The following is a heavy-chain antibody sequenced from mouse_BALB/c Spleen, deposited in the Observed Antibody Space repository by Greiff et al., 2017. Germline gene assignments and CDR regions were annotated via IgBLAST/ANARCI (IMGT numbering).Heavy chain of an antibody. J-gene: IGHJ1*01. V-gene: IGHV3-8*02. CDR2: ISYSGST. Sequence: EVKLQESGPSLVKPSQTLSLTCSVTGDSITSGYWNWIRKFPGNKLEYMGYISYSGSTYYNPSLKSRISITRDTSKNQYYLQLNSVTTEDTATYYCARRGITTVEWYFDVWGAGTTVTVSS. CDR3: ARRGITTVEWYFDV. D-gene: IGHD1-1*01. CDR1: GDSITSGY.